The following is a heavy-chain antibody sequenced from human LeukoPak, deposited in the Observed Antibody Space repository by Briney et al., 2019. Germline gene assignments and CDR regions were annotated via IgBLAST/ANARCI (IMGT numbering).Heavy chain of an antibody. Sequence: GAPLKSSCKGSGNSSTSYLNGWGRQLPGKGLGWLGIIYPGDSDTRYSGCFDGQVTISVDKSISNAYRQWSSVKASDTAMYYCARLRGSFDAFDIWGQGTMVTVSS. D-gene: IGHD3-16*01. V-gene: IGHV5-51*01. CDR3: ARLRGSFDAFDI. CDR2: IYPGDSDT. CDR1: GNSSTSYL. J-gene: IGHJ3*02.